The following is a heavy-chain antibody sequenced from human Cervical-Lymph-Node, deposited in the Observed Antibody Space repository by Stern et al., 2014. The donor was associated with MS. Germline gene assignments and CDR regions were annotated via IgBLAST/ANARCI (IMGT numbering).Heavy chain of an antibody. Sequence: VQLQESGGGLIQPGGSLRLSCAVSGFSVSTNYMNWVRQAPGKGPDCVSIIYSDDRTSYADSVKGRFSISRDDSKNTLYLEMNSLRAGDTAVYYCARAGVWDDLDNWGQGTLVTVSS. CDR2: IYSDDRT. V-gene: IGHV3-53*01. J-gene: IGHJ4*02. D-gene: IGHD3-3*01. CDR1: GFSVSTNY. CDR3: ARAGVWDDLDN.